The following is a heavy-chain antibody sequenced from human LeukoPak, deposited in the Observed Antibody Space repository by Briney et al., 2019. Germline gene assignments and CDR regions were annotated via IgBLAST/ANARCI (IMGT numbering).Heavy chain of an antibody. CDR1: GYTFTSYG. CDR3: ARGPRAAADDY. CDR2: ISAYNGNT. Sequence: ASVKVSCKASGYTFTSYGISWVRQAPGQRLEWMGWISAYNGNTNYAQKLQGRVTITRDTSASTAYMELSSLTSEDTAVYYCARGPRAAADDYWGQGTLVTVSS. V-gene: IGHV1-18*01. J-gene: IGHJ4*02. D-gene: IGHD6-13*01.